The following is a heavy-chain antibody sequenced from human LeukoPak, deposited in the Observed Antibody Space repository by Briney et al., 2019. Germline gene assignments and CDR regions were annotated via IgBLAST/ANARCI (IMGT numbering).Heavy chain of an antibody. CDR3: ARLHTIAAHNWFDP. J-gene: IGHJ5*02. CDR2: IIPIFGTA. CDR1: GGTFSSYA. V-gene: IGHV1-69*01. D-gene: IGHD6-6*01. Sequence: SVKVSCKASGGTFSSYAISWVRQAPGQGLEWMGGIIPIFGTANYAQKFQARVRITADESTSTAYMELSSLRSEDTAVYYCARLHTIAAHNWFDPWGQGNLVTVSS.